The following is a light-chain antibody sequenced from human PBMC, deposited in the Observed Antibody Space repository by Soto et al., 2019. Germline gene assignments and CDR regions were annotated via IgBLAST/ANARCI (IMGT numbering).Light chain of an antibody. CDR2: AAS. J-gene: IGKJ5*01. CDR3: QHADSFPLIT. V-gene: IGKV1-12*01. Sequence: DIQMSQSPASLSAPVGDRVTIPCRSSEDISTWLAWYQQKPGKAPKLLIYAASSLQSGVPSRFSGSGSGTDFTLTISSLQPEDFATYYCQHADSFPLITFGQGTRLEVK. CDR1: EDISTW.